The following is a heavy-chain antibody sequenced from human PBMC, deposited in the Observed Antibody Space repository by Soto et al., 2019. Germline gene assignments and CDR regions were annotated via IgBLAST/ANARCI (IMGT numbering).Heavy chain of an antibody. CDR1: GFTVSSNY. CDR2: IYSGGST. J-gene: IGHJ4*02. V-gene: IGHV3-53*01. D-gene: IGHD4-17*01. CDR3: ARVSTYGDSTRVFDY. Sequence: PGGSLRLSCAASGFTVSSNYMSWVRQAPGKGLEWVSVIYSGGSTYYADSVKGRFTISRDNSKNTLYLQMNSLRAEDTAVYYCARVSTYGDSTRVFDYWGQGTLVTVPS.